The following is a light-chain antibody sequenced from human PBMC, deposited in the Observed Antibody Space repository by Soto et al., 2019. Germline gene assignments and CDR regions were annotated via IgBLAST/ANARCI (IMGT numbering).Light chain of an antibody. J-gene: IGKJ1*01. V-gene: IGKV2-28*01. CDR3: MQALQTRT. CDR2: LGS. CDR1: QSLLHSNGYNY. Sequence: DLVMTQSPLSLPVTPGEPASISCRSSQSLLHSNGYNYLDWYLQKPGQSPQLLIYLGSNRASGVPGRFSGSGSGTDFTLKISRVEAEDVGVYYCMQALQTRTFGQGTKVEIK.